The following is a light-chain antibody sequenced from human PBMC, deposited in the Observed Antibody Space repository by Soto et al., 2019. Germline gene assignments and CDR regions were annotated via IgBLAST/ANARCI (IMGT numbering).Light chain of an antibody. Sequence: DIQMTQSPSTLSASVGDRVTITCRASQSISDSLAWSQQKPGKAPKLLIYEASSLKSGAPSRFSGSRSGTEYTLTIGSLQPDDFANYYCQQYNGYWTFGQGTKVEIK. CDR3: QQYNGYWT. CDR2: EAS. V-gene: IGKV1-5*03. CDR1: QSISDS. J-gene: IGKJ1*01.